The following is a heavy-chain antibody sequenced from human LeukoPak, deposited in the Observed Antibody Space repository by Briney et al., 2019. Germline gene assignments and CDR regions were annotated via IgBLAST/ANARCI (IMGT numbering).Heavy chain of an antibody. J-gene: IGHJ4*02. CDR1: GGSITSYY. D-gene: IGHD4-17*01. CDR3: ARLSATVTTFVDY. Sequence: SETLSLTCTVSGGSITSYYWSWIRQPPGKGLEWIGYIHYSGSTSYNPSLKSRVTISLDTSKNQFSLRLSSVTAADTAVYYCARLSATVTTFVDYWGQGTLVTDSS. CDR2: IHYSGST. V-gene: IGHV4-59*08.